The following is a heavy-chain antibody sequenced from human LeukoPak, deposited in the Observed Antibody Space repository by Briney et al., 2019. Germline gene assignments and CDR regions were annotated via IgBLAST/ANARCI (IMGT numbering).Heavy chain of an antibody. V-gene: IGHV4-59*08. CDR3: ARHPGFGPGYYHDALDF. Sequence: PSETLSLTCTVSGGSIGTYYWSWIRQSPGKGLEWIGYIYVTGSTRYNPYLQSRVTISVDTSRNQFFLKMSSVTAADTAVYYCARHPGFGPGYYHDALDFWGQGTMVTVSS. D-gene: IGHD3-22*01. CDR2: IYVTGST. J-gene: IGHJ3*01. CDR1: GGSIGTYY.